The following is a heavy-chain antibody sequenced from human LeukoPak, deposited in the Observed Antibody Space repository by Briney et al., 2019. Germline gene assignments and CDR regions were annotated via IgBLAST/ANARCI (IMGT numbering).Heavy chain of an antibody. V-gene: IGHV4-39*01. Sequence: PSETLSLTCTVSDGSISSRTFYWGWIRQPPGGGLEWIGSIKSGDTTYYNASLKSRVTMFVDTSKKQVSLEVISVTAADTAVYYCARQRAWFGEWAFDYWGRGTLVTVSS. CDR1: DGSISSRTFY. CDR2: IKSGDTT. J-gene: IGHJ4*02. CDR3: ARQRAWFGEWAFDY. D-gene: IGHD3-10*01.